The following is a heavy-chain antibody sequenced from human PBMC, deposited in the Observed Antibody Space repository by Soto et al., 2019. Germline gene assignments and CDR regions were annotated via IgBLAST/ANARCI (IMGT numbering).Heavy chain of an antibody. CDR2: IYDSGST. Sequence: SETLSLTCTVSGGSISNYYWSWVRQPPGKGLEWIGYIYDSGSTNYNPSLKSRVTISVDTSKNQFSLRLTSVTAADTAVYYCAAARRYWGQGTLVNVSS. J-gene: IGHJ4*02. D-gene: IGHD2-15*01. V-gene: IGHV4-59*01. CDR1: GGSISNYY. CDR3: AAARRY.